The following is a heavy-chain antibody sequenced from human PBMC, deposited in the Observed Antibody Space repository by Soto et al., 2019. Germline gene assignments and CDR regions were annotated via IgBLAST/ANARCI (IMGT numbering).Heavy chain of an antibody. V-gene: IGHV3-9*01. J-gene: IGHJ6*02. Sequence: EVQLVESGGGLVQPGRSLRLSCAASGFTFDDYAMHWVRQAPGKGLEWVSGISWNSGSIGYADSVKGRFTISRDNAKNSLYLQMNSLRAEDTALYYCAKDTSADFWSGYYRSSDYYYYGMDVWGQGTTVTVSS. D-gene: IGHD3-3*01. CDR1: GFTFDDYA. CDR2: ISWNSGSI. CDR3: AKDTSADFWSGYYRSSDYYYYGMDV.